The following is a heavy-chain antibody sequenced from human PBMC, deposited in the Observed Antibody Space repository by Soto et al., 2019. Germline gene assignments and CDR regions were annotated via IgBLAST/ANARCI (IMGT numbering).Heavy chain of an antibody. Sequence: GGSLRLSCTVSGFAFNNYGINWVRQAPGKGLEWVSSISKSDYTYYSDSVKGRLTISRDNAKNSVSLQMNTLRVEDTAVYYCAREDSIIIPAVSDFWGQGTLVTVSS. CDR2: ISKSDYT. V-gene: IGHV3-21*01. CDR3: AREDSIIIPAVSDF. D-gene: IGHD2-2*01. CDR1: GFAFNNYG. J-gene: IGHJ4*02.